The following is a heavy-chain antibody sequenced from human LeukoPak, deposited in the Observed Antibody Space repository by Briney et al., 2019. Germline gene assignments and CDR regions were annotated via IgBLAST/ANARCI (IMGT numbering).Heavy chain of an antibody. V-gene: IGHV3-9*01. J-gene: IGHJ4*02. CDR1: GFTFSTYG. Sequence: PGGSLRLSCASSGFTFSTYGMHWVRQAPGKGLEWVSGISWNSGSIGYADSVKGRFTISRDNAKNSLYLQMNSLRAEDTALYYCAKEGYCSGGSCYDYWGQGTLVTVSS. CDR2: ISWNSGSI. D-gene: IGHD2-15*01. CDR3: AKEGYCSGGSCYDY.